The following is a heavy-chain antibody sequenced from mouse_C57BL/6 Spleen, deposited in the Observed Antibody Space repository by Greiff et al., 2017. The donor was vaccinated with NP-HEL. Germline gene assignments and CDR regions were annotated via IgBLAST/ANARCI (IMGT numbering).Heavy chain of an antibody. Sequence: EVQLQQSGPELVKPGASVKISCKASGYTFTDYYMNWVKQSHGKSLEWIGDINPNNGGTSYNQKFKGKATLTVDKSSSTAYMELRSLTSEDSAVYYYARSYSRAMDYWGQGTSVTVSS. J-gene: IGHJ4*01. CDR1: GYTFTDYY. CDR3: ARSYSRAMDY. CDR2: INPNNGGT. D-gene: IGHD2-5*01. V-gene: IGHV1-26*01.